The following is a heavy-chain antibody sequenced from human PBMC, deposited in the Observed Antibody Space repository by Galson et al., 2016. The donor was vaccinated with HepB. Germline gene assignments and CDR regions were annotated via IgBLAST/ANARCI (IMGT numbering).Heavy chain of an antibody. CDR3: AHRGWTWIVFDY. J-gene: IGHJ4*02. Sequence: PALVKPTQTLTLTCTFSGFSLSTSEVAVGWIRQPPGKALEWLALIYGDDDKRYSPSLKTRLTVTKDTSKNQVVLTMTNMDPVDTATYYCAHRGWTWIVFDYWGQGSLVIVSS. CDR2: IYGDDDK. D-gene: IGHD2-2*03. CDR1: GFSLSTSEVA. V-gene: IGHV2-5*02.